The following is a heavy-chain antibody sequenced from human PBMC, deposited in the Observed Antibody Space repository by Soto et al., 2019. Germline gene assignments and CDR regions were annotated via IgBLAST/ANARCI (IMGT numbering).Heavy chain of an antibody. V-gene: IGHV4-30-4*01. J-gene: IGHJ4*02. D-gene: IGHD5-12*01. CDR2: IYYSGST. CDR1: GGSISSGDYY. Sequence: SETLSLTCTVSGGSISSGDYYWSWIRQPPGKGLEWIGYIYYSGSTTYNPSLKSRVTISEDMSKNQFSLKLSSVTAADTAVFYCTRLQRRWLSSDSWGQGTLVTVSS. CDR3: TRLQRRWLSSDS.